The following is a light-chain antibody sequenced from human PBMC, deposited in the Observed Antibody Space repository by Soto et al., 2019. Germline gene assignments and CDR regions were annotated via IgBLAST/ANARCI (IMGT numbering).Light chain of an antibody. V-gene: IGKV1-5*03. CDR1: QSISSW. Sequence: DIQMTQSPSTLSASVGDRVTITYRASQSISSWLAGYHQKPGKAPKLLIYKASSLESGVPSRFSGSGSGTEFTLTISSLQPDDLATYYCQQYNSSPFTFGPGTKVDIK. J-gene: IGKJ3*01. CDR2: KAS. CDR3: QQYNSSPFT.